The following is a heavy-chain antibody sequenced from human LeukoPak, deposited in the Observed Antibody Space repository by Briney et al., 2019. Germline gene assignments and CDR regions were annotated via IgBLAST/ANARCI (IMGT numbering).Heavy chain of an antibody. CDR3: ARERVAYSSIRDGMDV. J-gene: IGHJ6*02. CDR1: GFTFSSYW. Sequence: GGSLRLSCAASGFTFSSYWMSWVRQAPGKGLEWVANIKQDGSEKYYVDSVKGRFTISRDNAKNSLYLQMNSLRAEDTAVYYCARERVAYSSIRDGMDVWGQGTTVTVSS. CDR2: IKQDGSEK. V-gene: IGHV3-7*01. D-gene: IGHD6-13*01.